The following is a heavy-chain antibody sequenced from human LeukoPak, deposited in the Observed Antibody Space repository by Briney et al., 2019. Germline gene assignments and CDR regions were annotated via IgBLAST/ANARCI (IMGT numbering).Heavy chain of an antibody. CDR1: GGSISSYY. D-gene: IGHD2-2*01. CDR2: IHYSGST. CDR3: ARDLGPYHY. Sequence: PSETLSLTCIVSGGSISSYYWSWIRQPPGKGLEWIGYIHYSGSTHYNPSLKSRVTISVDTSKNQFSLKLRSVTAADTAVYYCARDLGPYHYWGQGTLVTVSS. V-gene: IGHV4-59*01. J-gene: IGHJ4*02.